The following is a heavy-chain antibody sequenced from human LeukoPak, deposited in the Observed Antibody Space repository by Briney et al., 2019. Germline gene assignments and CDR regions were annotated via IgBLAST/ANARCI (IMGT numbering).Heavy chain of an antibody. D-gene: IGHD6-13*01. CDR3: ARVGGYSSSWYPRYYYYYGMDV. V-gene: IGHV4-34*01. J-gene: IGHJ6*02. CDR2: INHSGST. CDR1: GGSFSGYY. Sequence: SETLSLTCAVYGGSFSGYYWSWIRQPPGKGLEWIGEINHSGSTNYNPSLKSRVTISVDTSKNQFSLKLSSVTAADTAVYYCARVGGYSSSWYPRYYYYYGMDVWGQGTTVTVSS.